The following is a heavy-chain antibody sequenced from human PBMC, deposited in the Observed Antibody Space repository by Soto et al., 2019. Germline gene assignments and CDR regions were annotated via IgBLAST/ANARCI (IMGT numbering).Heavy chain of an antibody. CDR1: GYTFTSYD. Sequence: ASVKVSCKASGYTFTSYDINWVRQATGQGLEWMGWMNPNSGNTGYAQKFQGRVTMTRNTSISTAYMELSSLRSEDTAVYYCARGPEDIAARLYYYYYMDVWGKGTTVTVSS. D-gene: IGHD6-6*01. V-gene: IGHV1-8*01. J-gene: IGHJ6*03. CDR2: MNPNSGNT. CDR3: ARGPEDIAARLYYYYYMDV.